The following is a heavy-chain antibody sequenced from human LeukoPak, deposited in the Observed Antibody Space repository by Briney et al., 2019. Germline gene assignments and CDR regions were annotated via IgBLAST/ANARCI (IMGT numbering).Heavy chain of an antibody. V-gene: IGHV1-69*01. D-gene: IGHD4-17*01. Sequence: SVKVSCKAPGGTFSSYAISWVRQAPGQGLEWMGGIIPIFGTANYAQKFQGRVTITADESTSTAYMELSSLRSEDTAVYYCASRGDYGARFDPWGQGTLVTVSS. CDR2: IIPIFGTA. J-gene: IGHJ5*02. CDR1: GGTFSSYA. CDR3: ASRGDYGARFDP.